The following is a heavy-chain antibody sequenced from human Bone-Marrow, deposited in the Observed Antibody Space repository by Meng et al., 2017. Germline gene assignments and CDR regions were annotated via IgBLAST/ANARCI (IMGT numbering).Heavy chain of an antibody. CDR1: GFSFSNYA. CDR3: ARDAVGAIDY. D-gene: IGHD1-26*01. V-gene: IGHV3-30*04. Sequence: QVELVESGGGVVQPGRSLRVSCAASGFSFSNYAMHWVRQAPGKGLEWVALISYDGSNKYYADSVKGRFTISRDNSKNTLYLEMNSLRAEDTAVYYCARDAVGAIDYWGQGTLVTVS. CDR2: ISYDGSNK. J-gene: IGHJ4*02.